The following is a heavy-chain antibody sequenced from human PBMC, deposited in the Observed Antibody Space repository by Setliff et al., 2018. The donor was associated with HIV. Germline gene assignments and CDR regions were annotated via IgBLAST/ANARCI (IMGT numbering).Heavy chain of an antibody. CDR1: GFLFNRYS. D-gene: IGHD3-22*01. J-gene: IGHJ1*01. CDR3: VRDLVYYYDNSGSFYVAEYFQH. CDR2: ISNSSRYY. V-gene: IGHV3-21*01. Sequence: GGSLRLSCSASGFLFNRYSLNWVRQAPGRGPEWVASISNSSRYYWVKARYGDSVRGRFTISGDYAKNSVYLQMNSLRAEDTAVYYCVRDLVYYYDNSGSFYVAEYFQHWGQGTLVTVSS.